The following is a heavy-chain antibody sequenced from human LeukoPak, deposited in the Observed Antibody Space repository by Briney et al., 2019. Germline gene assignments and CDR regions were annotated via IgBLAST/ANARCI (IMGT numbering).Heavy chain of an antibody. CDR3: AGHHPRNTVDF. CDR1: GGSISSYY. CDR2: ISDIGSI. Sequence: SQTLSLTCTVSGGSISSYYWSWIRQPPGKGLEWIAYISDIGSINYNPSLKSRVTISLDTSKNQFSLKLSSVTAADTAVYYCAGHHPRNTVDFWGQGALVTVSS. J-gene: IGHJ4*02. D-gene: IGHD2-8*02. V-gene: IGHV4-59*08.